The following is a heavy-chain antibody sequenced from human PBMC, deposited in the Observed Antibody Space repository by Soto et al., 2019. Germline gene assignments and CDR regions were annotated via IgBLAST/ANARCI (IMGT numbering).Heavy chain of an antibody. D-gene: IGHD2-2*01. CDR2: IYHTGNT. Sequence: SETLSLTCTVSGGSISDDSYWSWIRQTPGKGLEWIGYIYHTGNTYYNPSLRSRVSVSVDKSKSQFSLKLISVTAADTAVYFCARDEYQLLSSASWFDSWGQGTLVTVSS. CDR1: GGSISDDSY. J-gene: IGHJ5*01. V-gene: IGHV4-30-4*01. CDR3: ARDEYQLLSSASWFDS.